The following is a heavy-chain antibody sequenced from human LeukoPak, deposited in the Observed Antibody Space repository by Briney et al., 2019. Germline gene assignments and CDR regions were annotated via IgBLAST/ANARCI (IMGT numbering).Heavy chain of an antibody. CDR3: ARVEGGTYDAFDI. D-gene: IGHD1-1*01. V-gene: IGHV1-2*02. Sequence: ASVNLSRKSSAYTFTVYYIHLVRQPPGQGLGWMGWINPNSGGTNYAQKFQGRVTMTRDRSISTAYMELSRLRSDDTAVYYCARVEGGTYDAFDIWGQGTMVTVSS. J-gene: IGHJ3*02. CDR2: INPNSGGT. CDR1: AYTFTVYY.